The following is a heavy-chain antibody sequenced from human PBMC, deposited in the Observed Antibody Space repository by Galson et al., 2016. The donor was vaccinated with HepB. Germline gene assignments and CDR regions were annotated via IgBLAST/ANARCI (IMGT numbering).Heavy chain of an antibody. CDR1: GFTFSSYS. D-gene: IGHD6-19*01. J-gene: IGHJ4*02. CDR3: ARVGWGIAVAGADY. Sequence: SLRLSCAASGFTFSSYSMNWVRQAPGKGLEWVSSISSSSSYIYYADSVKGRFTISRANAKNSLYLHMNSLRSEDTAVYYCARVGWGIAVAGADYWGQGTLVTVSS. CDR2: ISSSSSYI. V-gene: IGHV3-21*01.